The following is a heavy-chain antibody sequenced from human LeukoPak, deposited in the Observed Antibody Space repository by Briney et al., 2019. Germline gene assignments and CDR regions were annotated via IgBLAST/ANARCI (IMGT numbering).Heavy chain of an antibody. CDR2: IWYDGSSK. D-gene: IGHD3-22*01. CDR1: GFTFSSYG. CDR3: TRERSLLTYYSDSSGYSIDY. Sequence: PGGSLRLSCAASGFTFSSYGMHWVRQAPGKGLEWVAFIWYDGSSKYYADSVKGRFTISRDNPRNTLYLQMNSLRAEDTAVYYCTRERSLLTYYSDSSGYSIDYWGQGTLVTVSS. J-gene: IGHJ4*02. V-gene: IGHV3-33*01.